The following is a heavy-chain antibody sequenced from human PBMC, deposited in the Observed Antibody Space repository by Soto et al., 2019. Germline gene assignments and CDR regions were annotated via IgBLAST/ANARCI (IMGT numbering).Heavy chain of an antibody. D-gene: IGHD5-12*01. V-gene: IGHV3-21*01. CDR3: ARSYSGYDYAFDI. CDR2: ISSSSSYI. J-gene: IGHJ3*02. Sequence: GESLKISCAASGFTFSSYSMNWVRQAPGKGLEWVSSISSSSSYIYYADSVKGRFTISRDNAKNSLYLQMNSLRAEDTAVYYCARSYSGYDYAFDIWGQGTMVTVSS. CDR1: GFTFSSYS.